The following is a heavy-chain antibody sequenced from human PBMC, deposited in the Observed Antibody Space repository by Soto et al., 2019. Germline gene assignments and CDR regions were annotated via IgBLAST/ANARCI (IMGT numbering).Heavy chain of an antibody. D-gene: IGHD2-15*01. Sequence: SETLSLTCAVSGYSISSGYYWCWIRKPPGKGLEWIGSIFHGGNTYYNPSLKSRVTISVDISKNHFSLKLNSVTAADTAVYYCARARWYDAFDVWGQGTVVTVSS. CDR1: GYSISSGYY. CDR3: ARARWYDAFDV. CDR2: IFHGGNT. V-gene: IGHV4-38-2*01. J-gene: IGHJ3*01.